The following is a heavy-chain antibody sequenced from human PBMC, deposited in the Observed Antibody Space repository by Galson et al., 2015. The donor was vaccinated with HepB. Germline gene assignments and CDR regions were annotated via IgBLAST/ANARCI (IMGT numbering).Heavy chain of an antibody. V-gene: IGHV5-10-1*01. CDR3: ARHYSDQHLVLDNRFDP. Sequence: QSGAEVKKPGESLRISCKGSGYNFHNYWISWVRQTPGKGLEWMGKIDPSDSFANYSPSFRGHVTISVDMSTTTAYLQWSSLKASDTAIYYCARHYSDQHLVLDNRFDPWGQGTLVSVSS. D-gene: IGHD2-21*01. CDR2: IDPSDSFA. CDR1: GYNFHNYW. J-gene: IGHJ5*02.